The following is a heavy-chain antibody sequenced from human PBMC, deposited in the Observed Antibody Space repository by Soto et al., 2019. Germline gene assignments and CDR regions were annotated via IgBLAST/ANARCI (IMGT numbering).Heavy chain of an antibody. CDR1: GFTFSSYA. CDR3: AREGYYDFWSGYPPVGFDY. CDR2: ISYDGSNK. Sequence: QVQLVESGGGVVQPGRSLRLSCAASGFTFSSYAMHWVRQAPGKGLEWVAVISYDGSNKYYADSVKGRFTISRDNYNNTLYLEMNGLRAEDKAVYYCAREGYYDFWSGYPPVGFDYWGQGTLVTVSS. D-gene: IGHD3-3*01. V-gene: IGHV3-30-3*01. J-gene: IGHJ4*02.